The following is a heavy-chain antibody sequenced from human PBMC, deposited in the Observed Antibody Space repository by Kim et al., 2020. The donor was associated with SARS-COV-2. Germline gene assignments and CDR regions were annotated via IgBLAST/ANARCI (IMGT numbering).Heavy chain of an antibody. D-gene: IGHD6-6*01. J-gene: IGHJ3*02. CDR2: ISSSGSTV. CDR3: AREYSSSSGKAFDI. V-gene: IGHV3-48*02. Sequence: GGSLRLSCAASGFSFSNYRMNWVRQAPGKGLEWVSDISSSGSTVYADSVKGRFTISRDNAKNSLYLQMNTLRDEDTAVYYCAREYSSSSGKAFDIWGPGTVVTVSS. CDR1: GFSFSNYR.